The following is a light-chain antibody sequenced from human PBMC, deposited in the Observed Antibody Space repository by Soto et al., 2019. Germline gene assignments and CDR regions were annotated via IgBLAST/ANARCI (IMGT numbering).Light chain of an antibody. J-gene: IGKJ1*01. V-gene: IGKV3-20*01. CDR3: HQYGSSPRT. CDR2: AAS. Sequence: EIVLTQSPGTLSLSPGERATLSCRASQSVRNNYLAWYQQRPGQAPRLLIYAASSRATGIPDRFSGSGSGTDFTLTISRLEPEDFAVYYCHQYGSSPRTFGQGTKVEIK. CDR1: QSVRNNY.